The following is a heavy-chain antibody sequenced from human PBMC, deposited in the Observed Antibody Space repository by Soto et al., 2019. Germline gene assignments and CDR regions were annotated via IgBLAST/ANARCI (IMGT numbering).Heavy chain of an antibody. J-gene: IGHJ4*02. V-gene: IGHV4-34*01. CDR3: AFPATADFDY. CDR1: GGSFRNYY. CDR2: VNHSGEA. Sequence: PSETLSLTCGVYGGSFRNYYWIWVRQSPGKGLEWIGEVNHSGEATYNPSLQSRITISLDTSTNHFSLTLISVTAADTAVYYCAFPATADFDYWGKGILVTVSS. D-gene: IGHD6-13*01.